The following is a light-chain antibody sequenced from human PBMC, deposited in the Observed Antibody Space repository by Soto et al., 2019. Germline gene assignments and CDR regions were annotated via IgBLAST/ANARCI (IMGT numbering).Light chain of an antibody. J-gene: IGKJ1*01. CDR2: GAS. CDR3: QQYGSSPRT. Sequence: EIVLTQSPGTLSLSPGERATLSCRASQSVSSSYLAWYQQKPGPAPRLLIYGASSRATGIPDRFSGSWSGTDFTLTISRLEHEDFAVYYCQQYGSSPRTFGQGTKVEIK. CDR1: QSVSSSY. V-gene: IGKV3-20*01.